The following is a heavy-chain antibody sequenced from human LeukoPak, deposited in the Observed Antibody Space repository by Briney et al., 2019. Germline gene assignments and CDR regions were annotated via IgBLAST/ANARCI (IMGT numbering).Heavy chain of an antibody. CDR3: ARDLGQYYYDSSGLGFDY. Sequence: GGSLRLSCAASGFTFSSCWMHWVRQAPGKGLVWVSRINSDGSSTSYADSVKGRFTISRDNAKNTLYLQMNSLRAEDTAVYYCARDLGQYYYDSSGLGFDYWGQGTLVTVSS. D-gene: IGHD3-22*01. J-gene: IGHJ4*02. CDR2: INSDGSST. CDR1: GFTFSSCW. V-gene: IGHV3-74*01.